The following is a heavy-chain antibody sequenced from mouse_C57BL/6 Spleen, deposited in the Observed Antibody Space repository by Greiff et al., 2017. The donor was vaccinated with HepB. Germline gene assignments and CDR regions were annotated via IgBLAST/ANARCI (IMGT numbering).Heavy chain of an antibody. J-gene: IGHJ4*01. V-gene: IGHV1-52*01. CDR3: ARWHGNAMDY. Sequence: QVQLQQPGAELVRPGSSVKLSCKASGYTFTSYWMHWVKQRPIQGLEWIGNIDPSDSETHYNQKFKDKATLTVDKSSSTAYMQLSSLTSEDSAVYDWARWHGNAMDYWGQGTSVTVSA. CDR2: IDPSDSET. CDR1: GYTFTSYW.